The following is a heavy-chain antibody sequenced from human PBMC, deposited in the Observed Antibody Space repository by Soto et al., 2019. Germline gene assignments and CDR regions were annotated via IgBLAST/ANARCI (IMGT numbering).Heavy chain of an antibody. Sequence: QVQLVQSGADVKKPGSSVKVSCKASGGTFSSYAISWVRQAPGQGLEWMGGIIPIFGTANYAKKFEGRVTITADESTSTAYMELSSLRSEDTAVYYCASRDISSWYARTYYYYGMDVWGQGTTVTVSS. J-gene: IGHJ6*02. CDR2: IIPIFGTA. D-gene: IGHD6-13*01. CDR3: ASRDISSWYARTYYYYGMDV. CDR1: GGTFSSYA. V-gene: IGHV1-69*01.